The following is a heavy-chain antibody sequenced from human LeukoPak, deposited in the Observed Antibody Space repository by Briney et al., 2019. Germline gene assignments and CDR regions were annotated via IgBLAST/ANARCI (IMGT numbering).Heavy chain of an antibody. D-gene: IGHD3-10*01. CDR3: ARGRSYGSGSAGAFDI. CDR2: INPNSGGT. Sequence: GASVTVSCKASGYTFTGYYIHWVRQAPGQGLEWMGWINPNSGGTNYAQKFQGRVTMTRDTSISTAYMEVNSLRSDDTAVYYCARGRSYGSGSAGAFDIWGPGTVVTVSS. J-gene: IGHJ3*02. CDR1: GYTFTGYY. V-gene: IGHV1-2*02.